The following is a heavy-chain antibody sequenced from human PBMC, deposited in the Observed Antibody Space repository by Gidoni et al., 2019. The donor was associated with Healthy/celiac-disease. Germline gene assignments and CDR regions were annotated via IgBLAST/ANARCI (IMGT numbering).Heavy chain of an antibody. J-gene: IGHJ2*01. CDR3: ARGVKYQLLGSYWYFDL. CDR1: GYTFTSYD. Sequence: QVQLVQSGAEVKKPGASVKVSCQASGYTFTSYDINWVRQATGQGLEWMGWMNPNSGNTGDAQKFQGRVTMTRNTSISTAYMELSSLRSEDTAVYYCARGVKYQLLGSYWYFDLWGRGTLVTVSS. CDR2: MNPNSGNT. V-gene: IGHV1-8*01. D-gene: IGHD2-2*01.